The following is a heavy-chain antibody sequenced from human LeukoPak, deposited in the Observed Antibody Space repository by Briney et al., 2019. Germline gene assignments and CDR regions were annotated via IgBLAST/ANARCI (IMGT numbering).Heavy chain of an antibody. CDR3: ARDVNYRFDY. CDR2: IKSDGSDT. D-gene: IGHD4-11*01. J-gene: IGHJ4*02. V-gene: IGHV3-74*01. Sequence: PGGSLRLSCVASGFTFSRDWMHWGRQAPGEGLVWVSRIKSDGSDTTYADSVKGRFTMSRDNTKNTLSLQMNGLRAEDTAVYHCARDVNYRFDYWGQGTLVTVSS. CDR1: GFTFSRDW.